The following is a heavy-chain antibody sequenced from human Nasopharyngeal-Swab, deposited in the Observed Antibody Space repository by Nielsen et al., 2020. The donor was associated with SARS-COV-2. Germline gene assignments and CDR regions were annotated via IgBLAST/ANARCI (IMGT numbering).Heavy chain of an antibody. J-gene: IGHJ4*02. CDR3: ARGHNTYCGGDCYSLATDY. CDR1: GFTFSSYG. V-gene: IGHV3-30*03. Sequence: GESLKISCAASGFTFSSYGMHWVRQAPGKGLEWVAVISYDGGNKYCADSVKGRFTISRDNSKNTLYLQMNSLRAEDTAVYYCARGHNTYCGGDCYSLATDYWGQGTLVTVSS. CDR2: ISYDGGNK. D-gene: IGHD2-21*02.